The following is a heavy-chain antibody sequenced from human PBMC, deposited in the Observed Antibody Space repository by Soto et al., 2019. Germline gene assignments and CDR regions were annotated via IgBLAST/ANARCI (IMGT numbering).Heavy chain of an antibody. CDR3: ARGTAGVAPTALDY. Sequence: PSETLSLTCTVCGVSITSGGYYWSWIRQYPGKGLEWVAYIFHSGTPYYNPSLKSRVTISLDTPKNQFSLELTSVTAADTAVYFCARGTAGVAPTALDYWGQGTLVTVSS. J-gene: IGHJ4*02. D-gene: IGHD1-1*01. V-gene: IGHV4-31*03. CDR1: GVSITSGGYY. CDR2: IFHSGTP.